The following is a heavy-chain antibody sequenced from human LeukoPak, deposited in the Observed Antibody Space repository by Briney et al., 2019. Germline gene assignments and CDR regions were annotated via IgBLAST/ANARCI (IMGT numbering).Heavy chain of an antibody. Sequence: ASVKVSCKASGSTFTSYAMHWVRQAPGQRLEWMGWINAGNGNTKYSQEFQGRVTITRDTSASTAYMELSSLRSEDMAVYYCARAAFPGYYISWFDPWGQGTLVTVSS. CDR3: ARAAFPGYYISWFDP. CDR2: INAGNGNT. CDR1: GSTFTSYA. D-gene: IGHD3-9*01. V-gene: IGHV1-3*03. J-gene: IGHJ5*02.